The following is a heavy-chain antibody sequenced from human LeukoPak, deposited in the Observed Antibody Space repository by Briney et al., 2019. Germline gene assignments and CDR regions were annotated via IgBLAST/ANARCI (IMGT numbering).Heavy chain of an antibody. CDR1: GGTFSSYA. CDR2: IIPIFGTA. J-gene: IGHJ3*02. V-gene: IGHV1-69*13. CDR3: TIPAAHYDAFDI. Sequence: SVKVSCKASGGTFSSYAISWVRQAPGQGLEWMGGIIPIFGTANYAQKFQGRVTITADESTSTAYMELSSLRSEDTAVYYCTIPAAHYDAFDIWGQGTMVTVSS. D-gene: IGHD2-2*01.